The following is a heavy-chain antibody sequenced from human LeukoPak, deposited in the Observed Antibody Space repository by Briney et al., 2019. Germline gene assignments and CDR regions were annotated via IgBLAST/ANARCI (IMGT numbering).Heavy chain of an antibody. CDR2: ISSSSSTI. D-gene: IGHD4-17*01. CDR3: ARAGPRDDYGDSQPAFDI. J-gene: IGHJ3*02. Sequence: PGGSLRLSCAASGFTFSTYSMNWVRQAPGKGLEWVSYISSSSSTIYYADSVKGRFTISRDNAKNSLYLQMNSLRAEDTAVYYCARAGPRDDYGDSQPAFDIWGQGTMVTVSS. CDR1: GFTFSTYS. V-gene: IGHV3-48*04.